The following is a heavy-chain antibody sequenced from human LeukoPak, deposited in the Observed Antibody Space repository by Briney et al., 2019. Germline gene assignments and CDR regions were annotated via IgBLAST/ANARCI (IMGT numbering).Heavy chain of an antibody. J-gene: IGHJ4*02. CDR2: ISYDGSKK. CDR1: GFTFSSYG. CDR3: ARANGQLWTTPDY. V-gene: IGHV3-30*03. Sequence: GGSLRLSCAASGFTFSSYGMHWVRQPQGEGPEWVAVISYDGSKKSSAESVKGRFTISRDNSKNTLYLQMNSLRPEDTAVYFCARANGQLWTTPDYWGQGTLVTTSS. D-gene: IGHD5-18*01.